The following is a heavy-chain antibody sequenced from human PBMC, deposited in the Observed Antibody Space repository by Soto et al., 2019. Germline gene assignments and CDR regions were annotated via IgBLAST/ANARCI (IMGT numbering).Heavy chain of an antibody. CDR2: IDEYGSTI. CDR1: GFTFSSYW. J-gene: IGHJ4*02. CDR3: TRDIGGKGAY. V-gene: IGHV3-74*01. Sequence: EVQLVESGGGLVQPGGSLRLSCAASGFTFSSYWMHWVRQVPGKGLLWVSRIDEYGSTINYADSVKGRFTISRDNAKNTLYLEMNSLRAEETALYYCTRDIGGKGAYWGQGILVTVSS. D-gene: IGHD3-10*01.